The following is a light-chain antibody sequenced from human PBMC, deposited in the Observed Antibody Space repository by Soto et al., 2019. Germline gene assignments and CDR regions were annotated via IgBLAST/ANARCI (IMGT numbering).Light chain of an antibody. CDR3: QQRSNYT. CDR1: QSVSSY. Sequence: EIVLTQSPATLSLSPGERATLSCRASQSVSSYLAWYQQKPGQAPRLLIYDASNRATGIPARFSGSRSGTDFTLTIRSLEPDDFAVYYCQQRSNYTFGQGTKLEIK. CDR2: DAS. J-gene: IGKJ2*01. V-gene: IGKV3-11*01.